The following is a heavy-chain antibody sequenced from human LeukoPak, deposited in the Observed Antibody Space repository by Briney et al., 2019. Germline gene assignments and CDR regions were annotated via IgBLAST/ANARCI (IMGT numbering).Heavy chain of an antibody. V-gene: IGHV3-7*01. CDR3: ARDGTAAGLYFDL. CDR1: GFTFTSYW. CDR2: IRQDGGER. J-gene: IGHJ4*01. Sequence: GGSLKLSCAVSGFTFTSYWMNWVRQAPGKGLEWVASIRQDGGERSYVDSVKGRFTISRDNTKNSLYLQMSSLRAEDTAVYYCARDGTAAGLYFDLWGQGTLVTVSS. D-gene: IGHD6-13*01.